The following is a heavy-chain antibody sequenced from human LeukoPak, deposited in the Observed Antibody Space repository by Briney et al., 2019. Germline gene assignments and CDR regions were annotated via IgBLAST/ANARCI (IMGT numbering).Heavy chain of an antibody. J-gene: IGHJ4*02. D-gene: IGHD1/OR15-1a*01. CDR2: IYYSGST. Sequence: SETLSLTCTVSGGSISSSSYYWGWIRQPPGKGLEWIGSIYYSGSTYYNPSLKSRVTISVDTSKNQFSLKLSSVTAADTAVYYCARDLPYQTIDYWGQGALVTVSS. CDR1: GGSISSSSYY. V-gene: IGHV4-39*07. CDR3: ARDLPYQTIDY.